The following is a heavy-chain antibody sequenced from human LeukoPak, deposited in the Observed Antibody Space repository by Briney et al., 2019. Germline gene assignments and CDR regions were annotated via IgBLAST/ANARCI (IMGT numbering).Heavy chain of an antibody. V-gene: IGHV3-53*01. CDR2: IYSGGST. CDR3: AREASSGYYPPYYFDY. Sequence: PGGSLRLSCAASGFTVSSNYMSWVRQAPGKGLEWVSVIYSGGSTYYADSVKGRFTISRDNSKNTLYLQMNSLRAEDTAVYYCAREASSGYYPPYYFDYWGQGTLVTVSS. CDR1: GFTVSSNY. J-gene: IGHJ4*02. D-gene: IGHD3-22*01.